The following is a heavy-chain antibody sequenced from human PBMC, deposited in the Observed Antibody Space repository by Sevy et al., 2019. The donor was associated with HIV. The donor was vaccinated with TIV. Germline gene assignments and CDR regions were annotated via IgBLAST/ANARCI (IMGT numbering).Heavy chain of an antibody. V-gene: IGHV4-39*01. Sequence: SETLSLACTVSGGSISSSSYYWGWIRQPPGKGLEWIGSIYYSGSTYYNPSLKSPVTISVDTSKNQFSLKLSSVTAADTAVYYCARACPLDYSNPMPDYYYYYMDVWGKGTTVTVSS. CDR2: IYYSGST. CDR1: GGSISSSSYY. D-gene: IGHD4-4*01. CDR3: ARACPLDYSNPMPDYYYYYMDV. J-gene: IGHJ6*03.